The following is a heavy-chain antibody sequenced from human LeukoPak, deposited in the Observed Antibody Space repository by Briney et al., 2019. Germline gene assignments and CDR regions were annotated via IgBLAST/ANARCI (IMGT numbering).Heavy chain of an antibody. Sequence: PSETLSLTCTVSDDSISDYYRGWIRQPPGKGLEWIGYIYYSGSTNYNPSLKSRVTISVDTSKNQFSPKLSSVTAADTAVYYCARRNSGYSYGYYSYWGQGTLVTVSS. CDR2: IYYSGST. J-gene: IGHJ4*02. CDR3: ARRNSGYSYGYYSY. D-gene: IGHD5-18*01. V-gene: IGHV4-59*08. CDR1: DDSISDYY.